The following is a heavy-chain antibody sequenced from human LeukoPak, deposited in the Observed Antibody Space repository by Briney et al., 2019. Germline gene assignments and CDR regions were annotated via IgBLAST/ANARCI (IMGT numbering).Heavy chain of an antibody. J-gene: IGHJ4*02. Sequence: GGSLRLSCAVSGITLSNYGMTWVRQAPGQGLEWVGGIGDSGGSTNYADSVKGRFTISRDNSKNTLYLEMSSLRAEDTAVYFCAKRGVVIRVILVGFHKEAYYFDSWGQGALVTVSS. CDR3: AKRGVVIRVILVGFHKEAYYFDS. V-gene: IGHV3-23*01. CDR2: IGDSGGST. D-gene: IGHD3-22*01. CDR1: GITLSNYG.